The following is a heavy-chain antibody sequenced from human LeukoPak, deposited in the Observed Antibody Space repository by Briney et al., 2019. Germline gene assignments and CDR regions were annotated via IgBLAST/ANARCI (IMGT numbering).Heavy chain of an antibody. CDR3: ARSLYCTSTSCFGDRLVYGMDV. CDR1: GFTFSSYA. D-gene: IGHD2-2*01. Sequence: GRSLRHSCAASGFTFSSYAMHWVRQAPGKGLEWVAVISYDGSNKYYADSVKGRFTISRDNSKNTLYLQMNSLRAEDTAVYYCARSLYCTSTSCFGDRLVYGMDVWGKGTTVTVSS. J-gene: IGHJ6*04. V-gene: IGHV3-30*04. CDR2: ISYDGSNK.